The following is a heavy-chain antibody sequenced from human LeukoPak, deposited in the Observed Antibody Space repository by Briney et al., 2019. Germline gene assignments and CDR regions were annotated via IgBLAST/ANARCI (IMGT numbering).Heavy chain of an antibody. Sequence: SVKVSCKASGGTFSSYAISWVRQAPGQGLEWMGRILPILGIANYAQKFQGRVTITADKSTSTAYMELSSLRSEDTAVYYCARAIEVDIVATFNYYYYGMDVWGQGTTVTVSS. J-gene: IGHJ6*02. D-gene: IGHD5-12*01. V-gene: IGHV1-69*04. CDR3: ARAIEVDIVATFNYYYYGMDV. CDR2: ILPILGIA. CDR1: GGTFSSYA.